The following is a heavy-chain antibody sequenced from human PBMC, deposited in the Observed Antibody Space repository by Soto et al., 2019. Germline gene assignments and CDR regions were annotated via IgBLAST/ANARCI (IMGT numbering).Heavy chain of an antibody. V-gene: IGHV3-74*01. J-gene: IGHJ6*02. D-gene: IGHD3-3*01. CDR3: AREQDVEWLLHYYYYGMDV. CDR2: INSDGSST. Sequence: GGSLRLSCAASGFTFSSYWMHWVRQAPGKGLVWVSRINSDGSSTSYADSVKGRFTISRDNAKNTLYLQMNSLRAEDTAVYYCAREQDVEWLLHYYYYGMDVWGQGTTVTVSS. CDR1: GFTFSSYW.